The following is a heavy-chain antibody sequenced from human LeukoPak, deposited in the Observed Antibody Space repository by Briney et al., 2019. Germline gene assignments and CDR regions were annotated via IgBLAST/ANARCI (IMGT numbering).Heavy chain of an antibody. J-gene: IGHJ4*02. V-gene: IGHV4-39*07. CDR3: ARAHIVVVPAAMGWVWGDYFDY. D-gene: IGHD2-2*01. Sequence: SETLSLTCTVSGGSISSGGYYWSWIRQPPGKGLEWIGEINHSGSTNYNPSLKSRVTISVDTSKNQFSLKLSSVTAADTAVYYCARAHIVVVPAAMGWVWGDYFDYWGQGTLVTVSS. CDR1: GGSISSGGYY. CDR2: INHSGST.